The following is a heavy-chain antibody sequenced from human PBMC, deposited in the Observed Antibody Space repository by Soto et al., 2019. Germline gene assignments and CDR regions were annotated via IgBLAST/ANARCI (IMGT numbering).Heavy chain of an antibody. CDR2: ISGSGGST. V-gene: IGHV3-23*01. D-gene: IGHD2-2*01. Sequence: GGSLRLSCAASGFTLSSYAMSWVRQAPGKGLEWVSAISGSGGSTYYADSVKGRFTISRDNSKNTLYLQMNSLRAEDTAVYYCAKDEGDIVVVPAAYYYGMDVWGQGTTATVSS. CDR3: AKDEGDIVVVPAAYYYGMDV. CDR1: GFTLSSYA. J-gene: IGHJ6*02.